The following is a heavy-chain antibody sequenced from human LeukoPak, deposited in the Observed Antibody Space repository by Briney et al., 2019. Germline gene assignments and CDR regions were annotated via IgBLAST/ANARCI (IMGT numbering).Heavy chain of an antibody. V-gene: IGHV3-23*01. CDR1: GFTFSSYA. CDR3: AKLMGGYYLNYFDY. J-gene: IGHJ4*02. Sequence: GGSLRLSCAASGFTFSSYAMSWVRQAPGKGLEWVSAISGSGGSTYYADSVKGRFTISRDNSKDTLYLQMNSLRAEDTAVYYCAKLMGGYYLNYFDYWGQGTLVTVSS. CDR2: ISGSGGST. D-gene: IGHD3-3*01.